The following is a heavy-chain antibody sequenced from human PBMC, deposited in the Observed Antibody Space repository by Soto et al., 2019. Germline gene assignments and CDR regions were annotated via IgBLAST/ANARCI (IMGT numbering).Heavy chain of an antibody. CDR2: MKQDGSQK. Sequence: EVQLVESGGGLVQPGGSLRLSCVASGFTFSGYWMTWVHQAPGKGLEWVANMKQDGSQKYYVDSVKGRFTISRDNAKNSLYLQMNSLRVEDTAVYYCARGWDGGNPDWYSDLWGRGTLVIVSS. CDR1: GFTFSGYW. CDR3: ARGWDGGNPDWYSDL. J-gene: IGHJ2*01. V-gene: IGHV3-7*01. D-gene: IGHD2-15*01.